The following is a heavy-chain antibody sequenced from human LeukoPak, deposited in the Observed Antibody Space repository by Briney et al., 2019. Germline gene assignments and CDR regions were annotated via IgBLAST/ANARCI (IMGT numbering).Heavy chain of an antibody. Sequence: GGSLRLSCAASGFTFSSYEMNWVRQAPGKGLEWVSYISSSGSTIYYADSVKGRFTISRDNAKNSLYLQMNSLRAEDTAVYYCARDQGIAAGGAFDIWGQGTMVTVSS. CDR2: ISSSGSTI. CDR3: ARDQGIAAGGAFDI. D-gene: IGHD6-13*01. CDR1: GFTFSSYE. V-gene: IGHV3-48*03. J-gene: IGHJ3*02.